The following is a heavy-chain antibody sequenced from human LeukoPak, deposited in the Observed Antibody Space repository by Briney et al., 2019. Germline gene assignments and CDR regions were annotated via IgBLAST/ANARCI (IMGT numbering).Heavy chain of an antibody. Sequence: PGRSLRLSCAASGFTFSSYAMSWVRQAPGKGLEWVSYISSSSSTIYYADSVKGRFTISRDNAKNSLYLQMNSLRDEDTAVYYCARDSLRYSSSWYYAFDIWGQGTMVTVSS. CDR3: ARDSLRYSSSWYYAFDI. CDR1: GFTFSSYA. V-gene: IGHV3-48*02. D-gene: IGHD6-13*01. J-gene: IGHJ3*02. CDR2: ISSSSSTI.